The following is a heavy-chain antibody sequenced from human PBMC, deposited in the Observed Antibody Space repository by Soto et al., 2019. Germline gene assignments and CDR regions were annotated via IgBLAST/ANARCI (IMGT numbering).Heavy chain of an antibody. CDR3: ARFEQLVPYFDY. D-gene: IGHD6-13*01. J-gene: IGHJ4*02. CDR2: ISSSSSYI. V-gene: IGHV3-21*01. Sequence: EVQLVESGGGLVKPGGSLRLSCAASGFTFSSYSMNWVRQAPGKGLEWVSSISSSSSYIYHADSLKGRFTISRDNAKNSLYLQMNSLRAEDTAVYYCARFEQLVPYFDYWGQGTLVTVSS. CDR1: GFTFSSYS.